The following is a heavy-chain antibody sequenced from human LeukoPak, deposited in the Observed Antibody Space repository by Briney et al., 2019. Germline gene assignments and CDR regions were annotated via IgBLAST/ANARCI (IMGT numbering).Heavy chain of an antibody. J-gene: IGHJ4*02. D-gene: IGHD4-17*01. Sequence: SQTLSLTCTVSGGSISSGSYYWSWIRQPAGKGLEWIGRIYTSGSTNYNPSLKSRVTISVDTSKNQFSLKLSSVTAADTAVYYCARGPDYGSFDYWGQGTLVTVSS. CDR2: IYTSGST. V-gene: IGHV4-61*02. CDR1: GGSISSGSYY. CDR3: ARGPDYGSFDY.